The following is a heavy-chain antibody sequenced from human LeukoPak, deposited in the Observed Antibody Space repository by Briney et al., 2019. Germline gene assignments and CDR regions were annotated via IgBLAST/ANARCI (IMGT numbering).Heavy chain of an antibody. D-gene: IGHD3/OR15-3a*01. CDR1: GFTFSSYG. J-gene: IGHJ5*02. V-gene: IGHV3-33*01. CDR3: ARDGLVGGWFDP. Sequence: PGGSLRLSCAASGFTFSSYGMHWVRQAPGKGLEWVAVIWYDGSNKYYADSVKGRFTISRDNSKNTLYLQMNSLRAEDTAVYYCARDGLVGGWFDPWGQGTLVTVSS. CDR2: IWYDGSNK.